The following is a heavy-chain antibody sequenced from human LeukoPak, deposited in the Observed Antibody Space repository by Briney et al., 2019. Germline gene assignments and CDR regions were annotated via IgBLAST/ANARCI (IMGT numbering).Heavy chain of an antibody. CDR1: GFTFSSYA. D-gene: IGHD6-6*01. CDR2: ISGSGGST. J-gene: IGHJ4*02. V-gene: IGHV3-23*01. CDR3: ARGGPYSSSEVGFDY. Sequence: GGSLRLSCAASGFTFSSYAMSWVRQAPGKGLEWVSAISGSGGSTYYADSVKGRFTISRDNAKNSLYLQMNSLRAEDTAVYYCARGGPYSSSEVGFDYWGQGTLVTVSS.